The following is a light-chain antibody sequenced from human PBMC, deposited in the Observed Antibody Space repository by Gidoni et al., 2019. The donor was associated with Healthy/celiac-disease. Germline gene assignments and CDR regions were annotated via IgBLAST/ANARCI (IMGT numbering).Light chain of an antibody. V-gene: IGLV1-40*01. J-gene: IGLJ3*02. Sequence: QSVLTQPPSVSAAPWQSVTISCTGSSSNIGAGYDVHWYQQLPGTAPKLLIYGNSKRPSGVPDRFSGSKSGTSASLAITGLQAEDEADYYCQSYDSSLSGWVFGGGTKLTVL. CDR2: GNS. CDR1: SSNIGAGYD. CDR3: QSYDSSLSGWV.